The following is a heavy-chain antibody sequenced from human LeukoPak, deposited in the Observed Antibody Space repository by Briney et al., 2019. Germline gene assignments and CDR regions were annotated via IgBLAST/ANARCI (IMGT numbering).Heavy chain of an antibody. D-gene: IGHD4-17*01. V-gene: IGHV3-74*01. CDR1: GFTFSNYR. CDR2: INSDGSST. Sequence: GGSLRLSCAASGFTFSNYRMHWVRPAPGKGLVWVSRINSDGSSTTSADSVKGRFTIPRDNAKHTLYLQMNSLRAEDTAVYYCAKGGATVIDYWGQGTLVTVSS. CDR3: AKGGATVIDY. J-gene: IGHJ4*02.